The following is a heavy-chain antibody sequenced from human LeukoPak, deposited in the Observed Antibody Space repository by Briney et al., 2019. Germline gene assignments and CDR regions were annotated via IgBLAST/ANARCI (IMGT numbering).Heavy chain of an antibody. V-gene: IGHV3-33*01. CDR2: IWYDGSEK. Sequence: GGSLRLSCVASGFTFSSHGMHWVRQAPGKGLEGVAVIWYDGSEKYYADSVKGRFIISRDNSKNMLYLQMNSLRADDTAVYYCARWGNNKILDYWGQGTLVTVSS. D-gene: IGHD7-27*01. J-gene: IGHJ4*02. CDR1: GFTFSSHG. CDR3: ARWGNNKILDY.